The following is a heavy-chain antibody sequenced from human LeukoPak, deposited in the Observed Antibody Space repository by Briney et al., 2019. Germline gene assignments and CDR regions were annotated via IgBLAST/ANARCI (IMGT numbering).Heavy chain of an antibody. V-gene: IGHV3-21*01. J-gene: IGHJ3*02. D-gene: IGHD3-16*02. CDR3: VSGNDPDSTWESYRLDAFDI. Sequence: GGSLRLSCAASGYTFRDYSVTWVRQAPGKGLEWVSSISSTSDYIYYADSVKGRFTIYRDNAKSSLYLQMNSLRAEDTAVYYCVSGNDPDSTWESYRLDAFDIWGQGTTVIVSS. CDR2: ISSTSDYI. CDR1: GYTFRDYS.